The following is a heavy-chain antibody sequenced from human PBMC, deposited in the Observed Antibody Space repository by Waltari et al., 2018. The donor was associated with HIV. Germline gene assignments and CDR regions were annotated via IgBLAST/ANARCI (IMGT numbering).Heavy chain of an antibody. CDR3: ARDGDLGYCSGGSCYSNYYYGMDV. J-gene: IGHJ6*02. V-gene: IGHV4-39*07. Sequence: QLQLQESGPGLVKPSETLSLTCTVSGGSISSSSYYWGWIRQPPGKGLEWIGSIYYSGSTYYNPSLKSRVTISVDTSKNQFSLKLSSVTAADTAVYYCARDGDLGYCSGGSCYSNYYYGMDVWGQGTTVTVSS. D-gene: IGHD2-15*01. CDR2: IYYSGST. CDR1: GGSISSSSYY.